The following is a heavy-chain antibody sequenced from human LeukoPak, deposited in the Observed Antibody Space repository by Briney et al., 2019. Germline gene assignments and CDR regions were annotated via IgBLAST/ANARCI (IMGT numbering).Heavy chain of an antibody. CDR2: ISGGGGRT. V-gene: IGHV3-23*01. J-gene: IGHJ4*02. D-gene: IGHD2-21*02. Sequence: QTGGSLGLSCAASGFTFSNYALSWVRQAPGKGLEWVSTISGGGGRTFYADSVKGRFTVSRDNSKNTLYLQMSSLRAEDTAIYYCAKYCSGDCSRRTFDCWGQGTLVTVSS. CDR1: GFTFSNYA. CDR3: AKYCSGDCSRRTFDC.